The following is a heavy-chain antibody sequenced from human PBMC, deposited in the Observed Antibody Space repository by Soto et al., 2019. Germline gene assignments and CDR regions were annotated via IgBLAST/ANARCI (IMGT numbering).Heavy chain of an antibody. CDR2: IYATGTT. CDR3: VRDGTKTLRDWFDP. D-gene: IGHD1-1*01. V-gene: IGHV4-4*07. J-gene: IGHJ5*02. CDR1: GGSISGFY. Sequence: KAXERLCRTGAVSGGSISGFYWSWIRKSAGKGLEWIGRIYATGTTDYNPSLKSRVMMSVDTSKKQFSLKLRSVTAADTAVYYCVRDGTKTLRDWFDPWGQGISVTVYS.